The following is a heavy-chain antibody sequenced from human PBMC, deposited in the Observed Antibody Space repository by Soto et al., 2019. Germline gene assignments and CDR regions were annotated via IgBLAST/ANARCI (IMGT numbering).Heavy chain of an antibody. J-gene: IGHJ6*02. CDR3: ARGLAGYVMDV. V-gene: IGHV4-34*01. CDR2: INHSGST. Sequence: SETLSLTCAVYGGSFSGYYWSWIRQPPGKGLEWIGEINHSGSTNYNPSLKSRVTISVDTSKNQFSLKLSSVTAADTAVYYCARGLAGYVMDVWGQRPKVTVSS. D-gene: IGHD6-25*01. CDR1: GGSFSGYY.